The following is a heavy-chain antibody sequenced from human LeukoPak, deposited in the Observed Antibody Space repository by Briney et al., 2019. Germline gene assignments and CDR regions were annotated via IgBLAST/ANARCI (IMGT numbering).Heavy chain of an antibody. Sequence: SETLSLTCAVSGDSISSGGYSWSWIRQPPGKGLEWIGYIYYSGSTYYNPSLKSRVTISVDTSKNQFSLKLSSVTAADTTVYYCARDSVYSGSSLDYWGQGALVTVSS. CDR1: GDSISSGGYS. CDR3: ARDSVYSGSSLDY. CDR2: IYYSGST. J-gene: IGHJ4*02. D-gene: IGHD1-26*01. V-gene: IGHV4-30-4*07.